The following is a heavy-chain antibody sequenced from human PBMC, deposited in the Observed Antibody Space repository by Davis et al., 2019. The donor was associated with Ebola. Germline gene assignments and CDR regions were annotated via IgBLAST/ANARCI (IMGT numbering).Heavy chain of an antibody. D-gene: IGHD2-2*01. CDR3: QQGHDAFDI. CDR1: EYTLAELS. J-gene: IGHJ3*02. Sequence: AASVKVSCKVSEYTLAELSIHWVRQAPGQGLEWMGIINPSGGSTSYAQKFQGRVTMTRDTSTSTVYMELSSLRSEDTAVYYCQQGHDAFDIWGQGTMVTVSS. V-gene: IGHV1-46*01. CDR2: INPSGGST.